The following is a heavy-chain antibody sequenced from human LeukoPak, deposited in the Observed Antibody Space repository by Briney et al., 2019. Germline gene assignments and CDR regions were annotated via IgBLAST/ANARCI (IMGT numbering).Heavy chain of an antibody. Sequence: KSSETLSLTCTVSGGSISSYYWSWIRQPPGKGLEWIGYIYYSGSTNYNPSLKSRVTISVDTSKNQFSLKLSSVTAADTAVYYCARGARGYSYGDFDYWGQGTLVTVSS. CDR1: GGSISSYY. CDR2: IYYSGST. J-gene: IGHJ4*02. D-gene: IGHD5-18*01. CDR3: ARGARGYSYGDFDY. V-gene: IGHV4-59*01.